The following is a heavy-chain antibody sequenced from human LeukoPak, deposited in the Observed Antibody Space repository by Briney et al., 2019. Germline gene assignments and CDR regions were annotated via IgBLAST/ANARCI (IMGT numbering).Heavy chain of an antibody. CDR3: ARHMSQYKSGSGTYPLDY. D-gene: IGHD3-10*01. V-gene: IGHV4-39*01. Sequence: PSETLSLTCTVSGGSISSGSYYWGWIRQPPGKGLEWIGTVYYTGNTYYNPSLKSRLSISVDTSKNQFSLELTSVTAADTAVYYCARHMSQYKSGSGTYPLDYWGRGTLVTVSS. CDR1: GGSISSGSYY. J-gene: IGHJ4*02. CDR2: VYYTGNT.